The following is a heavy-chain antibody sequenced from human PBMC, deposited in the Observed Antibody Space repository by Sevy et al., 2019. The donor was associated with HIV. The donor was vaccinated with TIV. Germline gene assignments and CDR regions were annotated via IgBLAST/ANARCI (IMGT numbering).Heavy chain of an antibody. CDR3: ARGLNFGTTDY. Sequence: GGSLRLSCAASGFTFSSYSMNWVRKAPGKGLEWVSSISSSSSYIYYADSVKGRLTISRDNAKNSLYLQMNSLRAEDTAVYYCARGLNFGTTDYWGQGTLVTVSS. J-gene: IGHJ4*02. D-gene: IGHD1-7*01. CDR1: GFTFSSYS. V-gene: IGHV3-21*01. CDR2: ISSSSSYI.